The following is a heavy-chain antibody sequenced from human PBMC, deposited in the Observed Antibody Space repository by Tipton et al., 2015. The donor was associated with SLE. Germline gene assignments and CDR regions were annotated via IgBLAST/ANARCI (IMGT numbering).Heavy chain of an antibody. CDR1: GFTFSSYA. CDR3: AKMESGIFGVVNPAGGDV. V-gene: IGHV3-23*01. D-gene: IGHD3-3*01. Sequence: GSLRLSCVASGFTFSSYAMSWVRQAPGKGLEWVSSLSGSGGTTYNADSVKGRFTISRDNSKNTLYLQMNSLRVEDTARYYCAKMESGIFGVVNPAGGDVWGQGTKVTVSS. J-gene: IGHJ6*02. CDR2: LSGSGGTT.